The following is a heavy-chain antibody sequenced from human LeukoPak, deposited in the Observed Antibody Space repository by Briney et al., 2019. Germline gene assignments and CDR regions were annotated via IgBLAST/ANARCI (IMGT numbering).Heavy chain of an antibody. CDR2: ISAYNGNT. D-gene: IGHD2-15*01. J-gene: IGHJ4*02. Sequence: ASVKVSCKASGYTFTSYGISWVRQAPGQGLEWMRWISAYNGNTNYAQKLRGRVTMTTDTSTSAAYMELRSLRSDDTAVYYCARVLCSGGSCPADYWGQGTLVTVSS. CDR3: ARVLCSGGSCPADY. V-gene: IGHV1-18*04. CDR1: GYTFTSYG.